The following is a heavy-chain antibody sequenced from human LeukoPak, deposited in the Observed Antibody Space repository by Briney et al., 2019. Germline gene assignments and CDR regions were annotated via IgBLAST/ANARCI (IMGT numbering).Heavy chain of an antibody. V-gene: IGHV4-4*07. CDR1: GDSISNYY. J-gene: IGHJ5*02. Sequence: SETLSLTCTVSGDSISNYYWSWIRQPAGKALEWIGRIYNSGSTKYNPSLKSRVTISVDKSKNQFSLKLSSVTAADTAMYYCARDSCRSTSCYNNWFDPWGQGTLVTVSS. CDR2: IYNSGST. CDR3: ARDSCRSTSCYNNWFDP. D-gene: IGHD2-2*02.